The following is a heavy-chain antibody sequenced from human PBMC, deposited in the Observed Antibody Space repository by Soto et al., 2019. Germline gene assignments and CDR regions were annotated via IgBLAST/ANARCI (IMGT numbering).Heavy chain of an antibody. CDR3: ALGYSTDCSNCVCSFFYHHEVEV. CDR1: GYTFTSYG. Sequence: ASVKVSCKASGYTFTSYGISWVRQAPVQGLEWLGRINPKSGGTSTAQKFQGWVTMTRDRSISTVYMGLTRLRSDDTAVYFCALGYSTDCSNCVCSFFYHHEVEVWGQGTTVTGSS. D-gene: IGHD2-8*01. V-gene: IGHV1-2*04. J-gene: IGHJ6*02. CDR2: INPKSGGT.